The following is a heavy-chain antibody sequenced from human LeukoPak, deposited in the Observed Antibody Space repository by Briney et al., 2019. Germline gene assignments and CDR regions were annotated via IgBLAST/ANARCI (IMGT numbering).Heavy chain of an antibody. V-gene: IGHV3-21*01. Sequence: GGSLRLSCAASGFTFNSYSMNWVRQAPGKGLEWVSSISSSSSYIYYADSVKGRFTISRDNAKNSLYLQMNSLRAEDTAVYYCARALGVTGAFDIWGQGTMVTVSS. CDR2: ISSSSSYI. CDR1: GFTFNSYS. CDR3: ARALGVTGAFDI. D-gene: IGHD2-21*02. J-gene: IGHJ3*02.